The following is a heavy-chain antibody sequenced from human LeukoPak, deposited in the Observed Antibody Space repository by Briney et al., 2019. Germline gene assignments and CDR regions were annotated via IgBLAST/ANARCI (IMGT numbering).Heavy chain of an antibody. CDR3: ANRPDYYDSSGRTPDY. J-gene: IGHJ4*02. CDR1: GFTFSSYA. V-gene: IGHV3-23*01. Sequence: GGSLRLSCAASGFTFSSYAMSWVRQAPGKGLEWVSATSGSGGSTYYADSVKGRFTISRDNSKNTLYLQMNSLRAEDTAVYYCANRPDYYDSSGRTPDYWGQGTLVTVSS. CDR2: TSGSGGST. D-gene: IGHD3-22*01.